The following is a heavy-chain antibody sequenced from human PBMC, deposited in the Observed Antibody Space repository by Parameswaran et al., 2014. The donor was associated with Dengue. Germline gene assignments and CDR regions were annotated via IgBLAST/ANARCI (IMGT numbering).Heavy chain of an antibody. Sequence: WVRQAPGQGLEWMGWINPNSGGTNYAQKFQGRVTMTRDTSISTAYMELSRLRSDDTAVYYCARLIYYYDSSGYYSPSFDYWARNLVTVSS. J-gene: IGHJ4*01. D-gene: IGHD3-22*01. V-gene: IGHV1-2*02. CDR3: ARLIYYYDSSGYYSPSFDY. CDR2: INPNSGGT.